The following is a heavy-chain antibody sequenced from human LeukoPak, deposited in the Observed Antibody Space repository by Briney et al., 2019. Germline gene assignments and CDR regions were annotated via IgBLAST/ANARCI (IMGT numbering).Heavy chain of an antibody. CDR1: GFTFSSYS. Sequence: GGSLRLSCAASGFTFSSYSMNWVRQAPGKGLEWVSSISSSSSYIYYADSVKGRFTISRDNAKNSLYLQMNSLRAEDTAVYYCARDRAIFGVVMTDYWGQGTLVTVSS. D-gene: IGHD3-3*01. J-gene: IGHJ4*02. V-gene: IGHV3-21*01. CDR2: ISSSSSYI. CDR3: ARDRAIFGVVMTDY.